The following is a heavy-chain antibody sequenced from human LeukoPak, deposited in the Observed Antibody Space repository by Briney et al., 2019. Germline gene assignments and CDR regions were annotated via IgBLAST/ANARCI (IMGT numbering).Heavy chain of an antibody. CDR3: ARSGRYYYDSSGYYYVYFDY. Sequence: GESLKISCKGSGYSFTSYWISWVRQMPGKGLEWMGRIDPSDSYTNYSPSFQGHVTISADKSISTAYLQWSSLKASDTAMYYCARSGRYYYDSSGYYYVYFDYWGQGTLVTVSS. CDR1: GYSFTSYW. V-gene: IGHV5-10-1*01. J-gene: IGHJ4*02. CDR2: IDPSDSYT. D-gene: IGHD3-22*01.